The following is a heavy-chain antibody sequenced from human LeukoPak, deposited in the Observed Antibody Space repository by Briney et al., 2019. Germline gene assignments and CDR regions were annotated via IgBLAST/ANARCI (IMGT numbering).Heavy chain of an antibody. D-gene: IGHD3-3*01. CDR2: IIPIFGTA. CDR1: GGTFSSYA. Sequence: SVKVSCKASGGTFSSYAISWVRQAPGQGLEWMGGIIPIFGTANYAQKFQGRVTITADESTSTAYMELSSLRSEDTAVYYCARATYYDFWSGYSYYMDVWGKGTTVTVSS. V-gene: IGHV1-69*13. CDR3: ARATYYDFWSGYSYYMDV. J-gene: IGHJ6*03.